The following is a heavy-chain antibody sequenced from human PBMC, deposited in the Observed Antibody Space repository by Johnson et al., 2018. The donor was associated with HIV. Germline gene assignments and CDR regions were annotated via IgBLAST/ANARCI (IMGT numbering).Heavy chain of an antibody. CDR2: IRYDGSNK. J-gene: IGHJ3*02. Sequence: QVQLVESGGGVVQPGGSLRLSCAASGFTFSSYGMHWVRQATGKGLEWVAFIRYDGSNKYYADSVKGRFTISRDNSKNTLYLQMNSLRAEDTAVYYCAKDHPVVAERTGAFDIWGQGTMVTVSS. V-gene: IGHV3-30*02. D-gene: IGHD2-15*01. CDR3: AKDHPVVAERTGAFDI. CDR1: GFTFSSYG.